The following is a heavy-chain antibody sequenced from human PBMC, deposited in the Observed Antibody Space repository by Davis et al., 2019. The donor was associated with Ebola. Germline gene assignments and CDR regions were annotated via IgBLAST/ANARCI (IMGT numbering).Heavy chain of an antibody. D-gene: IGHD3-10*01. J-gene: IGHJ6*02. CDR2: INHSGST. CDR1: GGSFSGYY. CDR3: ARDQGVRGVIRGMDV. Sequence: MPSETLSLTCAVYGGSFSGYYWSWIRQPPGKGLEWIGEINHSGSTNYNPSLKSRVTISVDKSKNQFSLKLSSVTAADTAVYYCARDQGVRGVIRGMDVWGQGTTVTVSS. V-gene: IGHV4-34*01.